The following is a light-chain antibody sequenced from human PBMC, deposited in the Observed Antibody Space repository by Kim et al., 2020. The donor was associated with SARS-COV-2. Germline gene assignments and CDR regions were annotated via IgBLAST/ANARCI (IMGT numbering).Light chain of an antibody. CDR1: NIGSKS. CDR2: FDN. V-gene: IGLV3-21*04. J-gene: IGLJ2*01. Sequence: PGETANFTCGRNNIGSKSVPWYQQKPGQAPMVVIYFDNDRPSGIPDRFFGSNSGDTATLTITRVEAGDEADYYCQVWDNNSDHVVVFGGGTQLTVL. CDR3: QVWDNNSDHVVV.